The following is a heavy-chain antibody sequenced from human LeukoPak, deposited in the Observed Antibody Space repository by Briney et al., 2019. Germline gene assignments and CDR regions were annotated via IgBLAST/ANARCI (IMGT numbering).Heavy chain of an antibody. Sequence: PSETLSLTCIVSGGSISSGSYYWSWIRQPAGKGLEWIGRIYTSGSTNYNPSLKSRVTISVDTSKNQFSLKLSSVTAADTAVYYCASTLVIFLPPTRYYYYGMDVWGQGTTVTVSS. CDR2: IYTSGST. J-gene: IGHJ6*02. CDR1: GGSISSGSYY. CDR3: ASTLVIFLPPTRYYYYGMDV. D-gene: IGHD3-10*01. V-gene: IGHV4-61*02.